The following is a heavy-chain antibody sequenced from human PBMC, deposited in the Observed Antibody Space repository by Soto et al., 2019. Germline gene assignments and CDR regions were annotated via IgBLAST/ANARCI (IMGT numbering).Heavy chain of an antibody. CDR2: MNPNRTNT. D-gene: IGHD2-2*01. Sequence: ASVKVSCKASGYTFTSYDINWVRQATGQGLEWMGWMNPNRTNTGYAEKFQGRVTMTRDTSISTAYMELSSLRYDDTAVYYCVRGGFLSHDHVIIAPATLGFDPWGQGTLVTVSS. J-gene: IGHJ5*02. V-gene: IGHV1-8*01. CDR3: VRGGFLSHDHVIIAPATLGFDP. CDR1: GYTFTSYD.